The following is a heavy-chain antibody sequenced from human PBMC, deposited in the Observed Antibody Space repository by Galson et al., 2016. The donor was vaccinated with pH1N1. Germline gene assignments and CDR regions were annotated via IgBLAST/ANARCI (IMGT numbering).Heavy chain of an antibody. CDR3: ARHRGGGGGDSYYFDY. CDR1: GYDFSNYW. CDR2: IYPGDSDT. D-gene: IGHD2-21*02. J-gene: IGHJ4*02. Sequence: QSGAEVKKPGESLKISCTGSGYDFSNYWIGWVRQMPGKGLEWMGIIYPGDSDTRYSPSFQGQVTISADKSIDTAFLQWSSLKASDTAMYYCARHRGGGGGDSYYFDYWGQGALVTVSS. V-gene: IGHV5-51*03.